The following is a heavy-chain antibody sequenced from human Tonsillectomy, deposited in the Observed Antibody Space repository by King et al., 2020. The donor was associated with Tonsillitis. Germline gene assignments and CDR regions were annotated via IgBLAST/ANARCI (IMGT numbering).Heavy chain of an antibody. V-gene: IGHV4-59*08. J-gene: IGHJ3*02. CDR3: ARPYCGGDCYFAFDI. Sequence: VQLQESGPGLVKPSETLSLTCTVSGGSISSYYWSWIRQPPGKGLEWIGYIYYSGSTNYNPSLKSRVTLSVDTSKNQFSLKLSSVTAADTAVYYCARPYCGGDCYFAFDIWGQGTMVTVSS. CDR2: IYYSGST. D-gene: IGHD2-21*02. CDR1: GGSISSYY.